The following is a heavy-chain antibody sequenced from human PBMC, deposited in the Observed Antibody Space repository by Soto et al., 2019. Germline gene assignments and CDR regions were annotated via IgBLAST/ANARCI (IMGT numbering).Heavy chain of an antibody. V-gene: IGHV3-48*01. CDR1: GFTFSSYN. Sequence: GSLRLSCAASGFTFSSYNMNWVRQAPGKGLEWVSYISSSRSTIYYADSVKGRFTISRDNAKNSLYLQMNSLRAEDTAVYYCARMPLRFVPSYYFDYWGQGTLVTVSS. CDR3: ARMPLRFVPSYYFDY. J-gene: IGHJ4*02. CDR2: ISSSRSTI. D-gene: IGHD3-3*01.